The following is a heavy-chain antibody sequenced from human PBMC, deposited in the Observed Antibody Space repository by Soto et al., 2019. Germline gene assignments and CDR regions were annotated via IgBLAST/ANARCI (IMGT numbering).Heavy chain of an antibody. D-gene: IGHD1-26*01. CDR2: INAGNGNT. Sequence: ASVKVSCKASGYTFTSYAMHWVRQAPGQRLEWMGWINAGNGNTKYSQKFQGRVTITRDTSASTAYMELSSLRSEDTAVYYCARASQGSGSYFEHFEYWGQGTLVTVSS. V-gene: IGHV1-3*01. CDR3: ARASQGSGSYFEHFEY. J-gene: IGHJ4*02. CDR1: GYTFTSYA.